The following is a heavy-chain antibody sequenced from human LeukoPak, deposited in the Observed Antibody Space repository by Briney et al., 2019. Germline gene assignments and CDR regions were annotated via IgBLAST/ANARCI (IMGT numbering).Heavy chain of an antibody. Sequence: KPSETLSLTCTVSGYSISSGHYWGWIRQPPGKGLEWIGSMYHSGSTYYNPPLKSRVTISEDTSKNQFSLKLRSVTAADTAVYYCARGPRFGELLWHWFGPWGQGTLVTVSS. CDR3: ARGPRFGELLWHWFGP. CDR2: MYHSGST. J-gene: IGHJ5*02. CDR1: GYSISSGHY. V-gene: IGHV4-38-2*02. D-gene: IGHD3-10*01.